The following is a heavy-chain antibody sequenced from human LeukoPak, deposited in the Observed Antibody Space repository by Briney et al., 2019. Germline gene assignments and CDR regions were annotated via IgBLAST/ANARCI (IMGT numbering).Heavy chain of an antibody. Sequence: TSETLSLTCTVSGGSISIYYWSWIRQPAGKGLEWIGHIYTSGNTNYNPSLKSRVTMSVDTSKNQFSLKLNSVTAADTAVYYCARGPTTVTRAFDYWGQGTLVTVSS. CDR1: GGSISIYY. CDR3: ARGPTTVTRAFDY. D-gene: IGHD4-17*01. J-gene: IGHJ4*02. V-gene: IGHV4-4*07. CDR2: IYTSGNT.